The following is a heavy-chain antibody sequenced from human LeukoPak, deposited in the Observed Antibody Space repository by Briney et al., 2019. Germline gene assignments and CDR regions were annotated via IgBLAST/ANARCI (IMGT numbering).Heavy chain of an antibody. CDR1: GGSISSTNSY. D-gene: IGHD3-16*01. Sequence: SETLSLTFTVSGGSISSTNSYWGWVRQPPGRGLEWIGRIYYSGSTYYNAALRSRADTSVDTSKNHFYLKINPVTAAATAVYFCARQIPGVMATRRWGFDYWGQGTLVTVSS. V-gene: IGHV4-39*01. J-gene: IGHJ4*02. CDR3: ARQIPGVMATRRWGFDY. CDR2: IYYSGST.